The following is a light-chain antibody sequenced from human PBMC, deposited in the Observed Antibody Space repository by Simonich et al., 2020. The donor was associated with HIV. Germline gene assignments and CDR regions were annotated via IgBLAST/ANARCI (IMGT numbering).Light chain of an antibody. Sequence: EIVLTQSPATLSLSPGERATLSCRASQSVSSYLAWYQQKPGQAPRLLIYDASNRATGIPARFSGSGSGTEFTLTISSLQSEDFAVYYCQQSYNWPRTFGQGTRVEIK. CDR3: QQSYNWPRT. V-gene: IGKV3-11*01. CDR1: QSVSSY. J-gene: IGKJ1*01. CDR2: DAS.